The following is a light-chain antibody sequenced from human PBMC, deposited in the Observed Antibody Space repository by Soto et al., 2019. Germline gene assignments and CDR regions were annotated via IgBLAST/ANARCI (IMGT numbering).Light chain of an antibody. CDR1: SSDVGGYTY. CDR3: TSYTSSSTPYV. Sequence: QSALTQPASVSGSPGQSITFSCAGTSSDVGGYTYVSWYQQHPGKAPKLMIYDVSNRPSGVSNRFSGSKSGNTASLTISGLQAEDEADYYCTSYTSSSTPYVFG. V-gene: IGLV2-14*01. CDR2: DVS. J-gene: IGLJ1*01.